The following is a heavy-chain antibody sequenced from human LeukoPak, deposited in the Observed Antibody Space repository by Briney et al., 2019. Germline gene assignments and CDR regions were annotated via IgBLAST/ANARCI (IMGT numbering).Heavy chain of an antibody. CDR2: IYYSGST. D-gene: IGHD2-15*01. CDR3: ARDRVGGGFDY. CDR1: GGSISSYY. Sequence: SETQSLTCTVSGGSISSYYWSWIRQPPGKGLEWIGYIYYSGSTNYNPSLKSRVTISVDTSKNQFSLKLSSVTAADTAVYYCARDRVGGGFDYWGQGTLVTVSS. J-gene: IGHJ4*02. V-gene: IGHV4-59*01.